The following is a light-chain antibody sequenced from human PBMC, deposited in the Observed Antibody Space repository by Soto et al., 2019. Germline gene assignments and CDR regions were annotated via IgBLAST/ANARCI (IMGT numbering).Light chain of an antibody. Sequence: DIQITQSPSTQSASVGDTVTITCRASQSVSDSLAWYQVKPGEAPKLLIFDVSNLETGVPSRFSGSGSGTEFSLTIRGLQPDDFATYYCQQYDYSRTFGQGTKVDIK. V-gene: IGKV1-5*01. CDR1: QSVSDS. J-gene: IGKJ1*01. CDR3: QQYDYSRT. CDR2: DVS.